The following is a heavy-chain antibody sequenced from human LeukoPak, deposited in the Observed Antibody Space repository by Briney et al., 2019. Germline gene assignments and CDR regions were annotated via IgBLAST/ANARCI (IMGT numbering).Heavy chain of an antibody. CDR1: GASISSSGYY. Sequence: PSETLSLTCTVSGASISSSGYYWGWLRQPPGKGLEWIGTIYYSGSTHYYPSLKSRVTISVDTSKNEFSLRLSSVTAADTAVYYCAASSWSRFDYWGQGTLVTVSS. CDR3: AASSWSRFDY. V-gene: IGHV4-39*01. D-gene: IGHD2-15*01. J-gene: IGHJ4*02. CDR2: IYYSGST.